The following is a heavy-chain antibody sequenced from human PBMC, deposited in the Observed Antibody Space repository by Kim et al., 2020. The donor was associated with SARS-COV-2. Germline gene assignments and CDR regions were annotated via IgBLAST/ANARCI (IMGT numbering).Heavy chain of an antibody. CDR3: ARCGLRVQRLRQLDYYFDY. J-gene: IGHJ4*02. CDR2: INPSGGST. CDR1: GYTFTSYY. Sequence: ASVKVSCKASGYTFTSYYMHWVRQAPGQGLEWMGIINPSGGSTSYAQKFQGRVTMTRDTATSTVYMELSSLRSEDTAVYYCARCGLRVQRLRQLDYYFDYWGQGTLVTVSS. V-gene: IGHV1-46*01. D-gene: IGHD6-13*01.